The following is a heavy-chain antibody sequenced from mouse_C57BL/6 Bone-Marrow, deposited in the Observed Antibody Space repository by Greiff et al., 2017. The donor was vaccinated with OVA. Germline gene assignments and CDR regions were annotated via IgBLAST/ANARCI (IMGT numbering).Heavy chain of an antibody. Sequence: QVQLQQPGAELVKPGASVKLSCKASGYTFTSYWMHWVKQRPGQGLAWIGMIHPNSGSTNYNEKFKSKATLTVDKSSSTAYMQLSSLTSEDSAVYYRATVITTPHWYFDVWGTGTTVTVSS. CDR3: ATVITTPHWYFDV. V-gene: IGHV1-64*01. CDR1: GYTFTSYW. D-gene: IGHD1-1*01. J-gene: IGHJ1*03. CDR2: IHPNSGST.